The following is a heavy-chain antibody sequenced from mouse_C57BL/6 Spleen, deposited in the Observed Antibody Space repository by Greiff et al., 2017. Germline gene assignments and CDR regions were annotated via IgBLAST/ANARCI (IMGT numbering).Heavy chain of an antibody. CDR2: IYPGSGST. D-gene: IGHD3-3*01. V-gene: IGHV1-55*01. Sequence: VQLQQPGAALVKPGASVKMSCKASGYTFTSYWITWVKQRPGQGLEWIGDIYPGSGSTTSNEKFKSKATLTVDTSSSPAYMQRSSLTSEDSAVYYCARRTGRGYFDYWGQGTTLTVSS. J-gene: IGHJ2*01. CDR1: GYTFTSYW. CDR3: ARRTGRGYFDY.